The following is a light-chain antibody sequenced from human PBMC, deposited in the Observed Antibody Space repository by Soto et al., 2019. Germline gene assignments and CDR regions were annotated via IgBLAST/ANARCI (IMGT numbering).Light chain of an antibody. V-gene: IGLV6-57*04. J-gene: IGLJ3*02. Sequence: NFTLTQPHSVSESPGKTVTISCTRSSGSIASNYVQWYQQRPGSAPTTVIYEDNQRPSGVPDRFSGSIDSSSNSASLTISRLKTEDEADYYCQSYHSSNVVFGGGTKVTVL. CDR2: EDN. CDR3: QSYHSSNVV. CDR1: SGSIASNY.